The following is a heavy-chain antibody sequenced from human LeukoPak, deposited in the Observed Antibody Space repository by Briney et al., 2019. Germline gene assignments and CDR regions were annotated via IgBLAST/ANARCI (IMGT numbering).Heavy chain of an antibody. CDR1: GFTFSSYA. Sequence: GGSLRLSCAASGFTFSSYAMSWVRQAPGKGLEWVSAISGSGGNTYYADSVKGRFTISRDDPKNMLYLQMNSLRVEDTAVYYCAKLAVAGIDYWGQGTLVTVSS. D-gene: IGHD6-19*01. V-gene: IGHV3-23*01. CDR2: ISGSGGNT. J-gene: IGHJ4*02. CDR3: AKLAVAGIDY.